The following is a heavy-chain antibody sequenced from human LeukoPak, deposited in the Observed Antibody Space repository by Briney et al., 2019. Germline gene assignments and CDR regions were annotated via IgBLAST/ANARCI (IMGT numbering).Heavy chain of an antibody. V-gene: IGHV4-30-2*02. CDR2: IYHSGST. D-gene: IGHD1-7*01. J-gene: IGHJ6*02. CDR3: ARTRGSNYYYDMDV. CDR1: GGSISSGGYS. Sequence: KPSQTLSLTCAVSGGSISSGGYSWSWIRQPPGMGLEWIGYIYHSGSTYYNPSPKSRVTISLDTSKNQFSLKLSSVTAADTAVYYCARTRGSNYYYDMDVWGQGTTVTVSS.